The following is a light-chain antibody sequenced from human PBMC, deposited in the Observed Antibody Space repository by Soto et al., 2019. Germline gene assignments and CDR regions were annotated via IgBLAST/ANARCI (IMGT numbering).Light chain of an antibody. CDR2: TND. J-gene: IGLJ3*02. V-gene: IGLV1-44*01. CDR3: AAWDDNLVGGV. Sequence: QSVLTQPPSASGTPGQRVTISCSGSSSNIGRNIVNWYQQLPGTAPKLLIYTNDQRPSGVPDRFSGSKSGTSASLAISGLQSEDEADYYCAAWDDNLVGGVFGGGTQLTVL. CDR1: SSNIGRNI.